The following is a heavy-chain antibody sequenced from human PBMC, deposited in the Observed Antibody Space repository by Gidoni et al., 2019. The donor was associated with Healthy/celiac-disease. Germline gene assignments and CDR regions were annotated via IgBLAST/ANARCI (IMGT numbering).Heavy chain of an antibody. CDR2: INHSGST. CDR1: GGSFSGYY. Sequence: QVQLQQWGTGLLKPSETLSLTCAVSGGSFSGYYWSWIRQPPGKGLEWIGEINHSGSTNYNPSLKSRVTISVDTSKNQFSLKLSSVTAADTAVYYCARGPQFPWFDPWGQGTLVTVSS. V-gene: IGHV4-34*01. J-gene: IGHJ5*02. CDR3: ARGPQFPWFDP.